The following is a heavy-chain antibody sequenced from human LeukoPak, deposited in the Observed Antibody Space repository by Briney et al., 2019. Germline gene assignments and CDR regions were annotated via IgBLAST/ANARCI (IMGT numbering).Heavy chain of an antibody. CDR1: GYTFTDYY. CDR3: GRACSGNSCYSDNWVDP. V-gene: IGHV1-2*06. J-gene: IGHJ5*02. CDR2: LNPKSGGT. D-gene: IGHD2-15*01. Sequence: ASVKVSCKASGYTFTDYYMHWVRQAPGQGLEWMGRLNPKSGGTDYAQNFQGRVTMTRDTSISTAYMELSSLTSDDTAVYYRGRACSGNSCYSDNWVDPWGQGTQVTVSS.